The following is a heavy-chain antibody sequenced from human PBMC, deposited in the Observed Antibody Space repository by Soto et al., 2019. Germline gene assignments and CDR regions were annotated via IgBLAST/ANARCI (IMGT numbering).Heavy chain of an antibody. J-gene: IGHJ4*02. Sequence: GESLKISCKTSGYGFSTNWIGWVRQTPGKGLEWMGIIYPGNSDTRYSPSFQGQVTLSADKSINTAYLQWSSLKASDTAMYYCARDGTLYDSSAYYYLYWGQGTLVTVSS. CDR1: GYGFSTNW. D-gene: IGHD3-22*01. V-gene: IGHV5-51*01. CDR2: IYPGNSDT. CDR3: ARDGTLYDSSAYYYLY.